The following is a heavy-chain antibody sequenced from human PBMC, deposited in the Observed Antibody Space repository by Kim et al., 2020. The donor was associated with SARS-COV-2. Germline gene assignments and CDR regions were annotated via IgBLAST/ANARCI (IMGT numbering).Heavy chain of an antibody. Sequence: LSLTCAASGFTFSDCSMSWVRQAPGKGLEWVSSITSGSSYIYYAHSLKGRFIISRDDSKNSLFLQMNSLRPEDSAVYYCARDGPRWSRDFWGLGTLVTVSS. CDR1: GFTFSDCS. CDR3: ARDGPRWSRDF. CDR2: ITSGSSYI. D-gene: IGHD2-15*01. V-gene: IGHV3-21*01. J-gene: IGHJ4*02.